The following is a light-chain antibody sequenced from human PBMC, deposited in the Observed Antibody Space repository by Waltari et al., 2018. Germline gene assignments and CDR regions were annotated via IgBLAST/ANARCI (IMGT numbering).Light chain of an antibody. CDR2: AAS. V-gene: IGKV1-39*01. CDR3: QQSYSTPYT. J-gene: IGKJ2*01. Sequence: IQLTQSPSSLSASVGARVTITCRSSQGISTYLAWYQQKPGEAPKLLIYAASTLQSGVPSRFSGSGSGTDFTLTISSLQPEDFATYYCQQSYSTPYTFGQGTKLEIK. CDR1: QGISTY.